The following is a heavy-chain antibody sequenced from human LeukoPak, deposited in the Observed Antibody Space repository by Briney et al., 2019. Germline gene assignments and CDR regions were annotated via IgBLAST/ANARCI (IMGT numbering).Heavy chain of an antibody. CDR3: AGTYYFDTGGYYHYSL. D-gene: IGHD3-22*01. CDR1: GGSISTYY. CDR2: IYYSGST. V-gene: IGHV4-59*01. J-gene: IGHJ4*02. Sequence: SETLSLTCTVSGGSISTYYWSWIRQPPGKGLEWIGYIYYSGSTNYNPSLKSRVTISVDTSKNQFSLKLSSVTAADTAVYYCAGTYYFDTGGYYHYSLWGQGTLVTVSS.